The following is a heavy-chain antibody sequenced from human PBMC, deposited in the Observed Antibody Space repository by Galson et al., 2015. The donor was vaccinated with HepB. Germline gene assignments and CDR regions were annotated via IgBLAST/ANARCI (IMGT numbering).Heavy chain of an antibody. J-gene: IGHJ4*02. Sequence: SLRLSCAVSGFTFSTAWLTWVRQAPGKGLEWVGNIKGDGSDQSYLDSVKGRFTISRDNAKNSLYLQMNSLRAEDTAVYYCMGVLGYWGQGTLVTVSS. CDR3: MGVLGY. V-gene: IGHV3-7*03. CDR2: IKGDGSDQ. CDR1: GFTFSTAW.